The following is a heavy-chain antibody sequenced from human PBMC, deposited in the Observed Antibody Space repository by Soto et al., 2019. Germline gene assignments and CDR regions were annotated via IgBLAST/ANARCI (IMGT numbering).Heavy chain of an antibody. Sequence: ASVKVSCTASGYTFTSYGISWVRQAPGQGLEWMGWISAYNGNTNYAQKLQGRVTMTTDTSTGTAYMELRSLRSDDTAVYYCARDLQWLVFYYFDYWGQGTLVTVSS. D-gene: IGHD6-19*01. CDR1: GYTFTSYG. J-gene: IGHJ4*02. V-gene: IGHV1-18*01. CDR2: ISAYNGNT. CDR3: ARDLQWLVFYYFDY.